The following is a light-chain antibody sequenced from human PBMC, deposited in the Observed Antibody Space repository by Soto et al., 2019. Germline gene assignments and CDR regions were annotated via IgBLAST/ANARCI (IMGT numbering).Light chain of an antibody. Sequence: QSALTQPRSVSGSPGQSVTISCTGTSSDAGSYNYVSWYQQHPGKAPKLMIHDVSKRPSGVPDRFSGSKSGNTASLTISGLQAEDEADYYCAAWDDSLNGWVFGGGTKLTVL. J-gene: IGLJ3*02. CDR1: SSDAGSYNY. V-gene: IGLV2-11*01. CDR3: AAWDDSLNGWV. CDR2: DVS.